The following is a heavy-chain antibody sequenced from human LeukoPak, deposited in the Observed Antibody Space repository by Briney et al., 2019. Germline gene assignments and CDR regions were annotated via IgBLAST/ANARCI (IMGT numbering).Heavy chain of an antibody. Sequence: SETLSLTCTVSGGSISSYYWSWIRQPPKKGLEWLGHIYYSGSTNYNPSLKSRVTISLDTSKDQFSLKLSSVTAADTAVYYCARGGVHSIPPQVTFDYWGQGTLVTVSS. V-gene: IGHV4-59*01. CDR3: ARGGVHSIPPQVTFDY. J-gene: IGHJ4*02. CDR2: IYYSGST. D-gene: IGHD2-21*02. CDR1: GGSISSYY.